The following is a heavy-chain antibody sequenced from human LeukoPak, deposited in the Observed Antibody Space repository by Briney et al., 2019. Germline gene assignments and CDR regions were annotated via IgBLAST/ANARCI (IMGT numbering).Heavy chain of an antibody. CDR3: SRDPTYYLRYGYFDY. D-gene: IGHD1-26*01. CDR1: GFTFSSYA. V-gene: IGHV3-23*01. Sequence: GGSLRLSCAASGFTFSSYAMSWVRQAPGKGLEWVSAISGSGGSTYYADSVKGRFTISRDNSKNTLYLQMNSLRAEDTAVYYCSRDPTYYLRYGYFDYWGQGALVTVSS. J-gene: IGHJ4*02. CDR2: ISGSGGST.